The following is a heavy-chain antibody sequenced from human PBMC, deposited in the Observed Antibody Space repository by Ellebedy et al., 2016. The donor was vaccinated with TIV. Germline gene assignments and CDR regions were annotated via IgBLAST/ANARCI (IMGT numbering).Heavy chain of an antibody. V-gene: IGHV1-18*01. Sequence: AASVKVSCKASGYTFTSYGFSWVRQAPGQGLERMGWISGYSGNRNYAQKLQGRVTMTTDTSTNTAYMELRSLRSDDTAVYFCARGSGSYTYGMDVWGQGTTVTVS. CDR1: GYTFTSYG. D-gene: IGHD1-26*01. J-gene: IGHJ6*02. CDR3: ARGSGSYTYGMDV. CDR2: ISGYSGNR.